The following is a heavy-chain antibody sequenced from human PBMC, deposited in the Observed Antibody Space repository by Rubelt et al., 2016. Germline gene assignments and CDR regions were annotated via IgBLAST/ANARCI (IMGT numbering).Heavy chain of an antibody. CDR2: ISAYNGNT. D-gene: IGHD6-6*01. V-gene: IGHV1-18*01. Sequence: QVQLVQSGAEVKKPGASVKVSCKASGYTFTSYGISWVRQAPGQGLEWMGWISAYNGNTNFSRKVQGRVTMTTDTSTVTAYMELSSRRSDYTAVYYGAGSIAARRYFDYWGQGTLVTVSS. J-gene: IGHJ4*02. CDR1: GYTFTSYG. CDR3: AGSIAARRYFDY.